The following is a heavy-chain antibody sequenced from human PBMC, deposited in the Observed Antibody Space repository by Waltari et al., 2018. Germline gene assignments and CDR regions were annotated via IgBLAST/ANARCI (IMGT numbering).Heavy chain of an antibody. D-gene: IGHD6-13*01. Sequence: RVTLRESGPALVKPTQTLTLTCTFSGFSLSTSGMCVSWIRQPPGKALEWLARIDWDDDKYYSTSLKTRLTISKDTSKNQVVLTMTNMDPVDTATYYCARIHPYSSSLRGDAFDIWGQGTMVTVSS. CDR3: ARIHPYSSSLRGDAFDI. V-gene: IGHV2-70*11. CDR1: GFSLSTSGMC. J-gene: IGHJ3*02. CDR2: IDWDDDK.